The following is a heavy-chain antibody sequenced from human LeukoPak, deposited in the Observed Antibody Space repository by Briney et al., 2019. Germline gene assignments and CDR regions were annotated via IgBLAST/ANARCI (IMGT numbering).Heavy chain of an antibody. CDR2: IYSGGST. J-gene: IGHJ4*02. D-gene: IGHD4/OR15-4a*01. CDR3: ARARKGAGFFDY. CDR1: GFTVSSNY. V-gene: IGHV3-53*01. Sequence: GGSLRLTCAASGFTVSSNYMSWVRQAPGKGLEWVSVIYSGGSTYYADSVKGRFTISRDNSKNTLYLQMNSLRAEDTAVYYCARARKGAGFFDYWGQGTLVTVSS.